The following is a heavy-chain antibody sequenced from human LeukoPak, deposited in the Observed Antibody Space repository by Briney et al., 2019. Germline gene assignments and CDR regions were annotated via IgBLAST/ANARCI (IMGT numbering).Heavy chain of an antibody. V-gene: IGHV4-4*07. CDR3: ARRRFVRGPDVVNPFDY. CDR2: IHSSGST. D-gene: IGHD2-8*01. Sequence: SETLSLTCTFSGGSINNYYWSWIRQPAGKGLEWIGLIHSSGSTSYNPSLKSRVTMSIDTSKNQFSLKLSSVTAADTAVYYCARRRFVRGPDVVNPFDYWGQGTLVTVSS. CDR1: GGSINNYY. J-gene: IGHJ4*02.